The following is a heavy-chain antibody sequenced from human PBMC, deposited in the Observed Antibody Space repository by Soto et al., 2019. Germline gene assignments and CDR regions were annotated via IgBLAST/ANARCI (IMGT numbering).Heavy chain of an antibody. V-gene: IGHV3-7*01. D-gene: IGHD3-10*01. CDR3: TRESGYGSAASVNHSIDY. CDR1: GFTFGSYR. CDR2: IKMDASEK. J-gene: IGHJ4*01. Sequence: EVQLVESGGGLVQPGVSLRLSCAASGFTFGSYRMSWVRQAPGKGLEWLATIKMDASEKKYVDSVKGRFTMSRDNAKNSLYLQMDSLRAEATAVYCCTRESGYGSAASVNHSIDYRGPGTVVTVSS.